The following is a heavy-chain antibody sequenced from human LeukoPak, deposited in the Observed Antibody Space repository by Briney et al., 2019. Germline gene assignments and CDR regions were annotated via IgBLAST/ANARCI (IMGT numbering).Heavy chain of an antibody. CDR2: MYSGGYT. D-gene: IGHD6-6*01. Sequence: GGSLRLSCAASGFTVSNNYMTWVRQAPGKGLEWVSVMYSGGYTYYADSVSGRFTISRDNSKNTLYLQMNSLRAEDTAIYYCAKGATRYYFDYWGQGTLVTVSS. V-gene: IGHV3-66*01. J-gene: IGHJ4*02. CDR1: GFTVSNNY. CDR3: AKGATRYYFDY.